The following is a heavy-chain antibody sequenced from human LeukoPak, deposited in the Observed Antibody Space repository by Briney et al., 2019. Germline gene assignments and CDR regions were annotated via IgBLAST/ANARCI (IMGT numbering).Heavy chain of an antibody. J-gene: IGHJ5*02. CDR2: ISSSSGYI. CDR3: ARSSSSRVDWFDP. CDR1: GFTFSSYS. Sequence: GGSLRLSCAASGFTFSSYSMNWVRQAPGKGLEWVSSISSSSGYIYYADSVKGRFTISRDNAKNSLYLQMNSLRAEDTAVYYCARSSSSRVDWFDPWGQGTLVTVSS. D-gene: IGHD6-13*01. V-gene: IGHV3-21*01.